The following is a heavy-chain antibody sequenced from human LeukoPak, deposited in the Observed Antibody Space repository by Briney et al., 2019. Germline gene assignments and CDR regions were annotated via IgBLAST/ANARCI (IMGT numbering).Heavy chain of an antibody. CDR3: AKEIDY. V-gene: IGHV3-21*04. CDR1: GFTFSSYS. Sequence: PGGSLRLSCAASGFTFSSYSMNWVRQAPGKGLEWVSSISSSSSYIHYADSVKGRFTISRDNAKNTLYLQMNSLRAEDTAVYYCAKEIDYWGQGTLVTVSS. J-gene: IGHJ4*02. CDR2: ISSSSSYI.